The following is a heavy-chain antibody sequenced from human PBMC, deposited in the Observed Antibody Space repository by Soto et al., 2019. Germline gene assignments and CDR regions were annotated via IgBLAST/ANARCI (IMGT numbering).Heavy chain of an antibody. CDR2: ISYSGST. CDR1: GGVISSSGYF. J-gene: IGHJ5*02. CDR3: ATGWGFCGGGSGQSAFAH. V-gene: IGHV4-39*01. D-gene: IGHD2-21*01. Sequence: SETLSLTCIVSGGVISSSGYFWGWIRQPPGKGLEWIGSISYSGSTHYSPSLRSRVTTSVDTSKNQFSLTLSSVTAADTAVYYCATGWGFCGGGSGQSAFAHWGQGTLVTVSS.